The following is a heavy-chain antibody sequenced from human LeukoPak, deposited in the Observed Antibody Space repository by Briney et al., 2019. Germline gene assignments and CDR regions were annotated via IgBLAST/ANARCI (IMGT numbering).Heavy chain of an antibody. CDR2: ISYDGSNK. CDR1: GFTFSSYG. D-gene: IGHD3-10*01. V-gene: IGHV3-30*18. CDR3: AKGRPYPAVGSSHFDY. J-gene: IGHJ4*02. Sequence: GGSLRLSCAAFGFTFSSYGMHWVRQAPGKGLEWVAVISYDGSNKYYADSVKGRFTISRDNSKNTLYLQMNSLRAEDTAVYYCAKGRPYPAVGSSHFDYWGQGTLVTVSS.